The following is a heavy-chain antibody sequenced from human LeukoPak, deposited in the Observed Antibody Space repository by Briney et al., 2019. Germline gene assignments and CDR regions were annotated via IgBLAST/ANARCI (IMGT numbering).Heavy chain of an antibody. CDR1: GYSISSGYY. CDR2: IYHSRST. D-gene: IGHD6-19*01. CDR3: ARDLYSSGWVYFDY. Sequence: PSETLSLTCTIYGYSISSGYYWGWIRQPPGKGLEWIGSIYHSRSTYYNPSLKSRVTISRETSENQFSLKLSSVTAADTAVYYCARDLYSSGWVYFDYWGQGTLVTVSS. J-gene: IGHJ4*02. V-gene: IGHV4-38-2*02.